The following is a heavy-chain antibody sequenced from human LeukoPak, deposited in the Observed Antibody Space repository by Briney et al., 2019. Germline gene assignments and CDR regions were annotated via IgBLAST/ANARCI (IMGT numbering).Heavy chain of an antibody. V-gene: IGHV3-23*01. Sequence: GGSLRLFCAASGFTFSSYAMSWVRQAPGKGLEWVSAISGSGGSTYYADSVKGRFTISRDNSKNTLYLQMNSLRAEDTAVYYCAKVGFGWRVAAYYFDYWGQGTLVTVSS. CDR1: GFTFSSYA. J-gene: IGHJ4*02. D-gene: IGHD1-26*01. CDR3: AKVGFGWRVAAYYFDY. CDR2: ISGSGGST.